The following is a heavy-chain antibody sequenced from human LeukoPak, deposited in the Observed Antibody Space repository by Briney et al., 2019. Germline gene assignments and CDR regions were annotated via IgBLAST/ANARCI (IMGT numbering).Heavy chain of an antibody. J-gene: IGHJ6*02. Sequence: PSQTLSLTCTVSGGSISSGSYYWSWIRQPAGKGLEWIGRIYTSGSTDYNPSLKSRVTISVDTSKNQFSLKLSSVTAADTAVYYCASGKLAYCGGDCYSGYYYYGMDVWGQGTTVTVSS. CDR3: ASGKLAYCGGDCYSGYYYYGMDV. CDR2: IYTSGST. V-gene: IGHV4-61*02. CDR1: GGSISSGSYY. D-gene: IGHD2-21*02.